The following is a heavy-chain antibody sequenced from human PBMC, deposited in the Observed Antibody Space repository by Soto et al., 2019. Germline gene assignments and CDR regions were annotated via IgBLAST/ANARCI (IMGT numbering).Heavy chain of an antibody. CDR1: GYTFTRYG. Sequence: GASVKVSCKAPGYTFTRYGISWVRQAPGQGLEWMGWINPNSGGTNYAQKFQGWVTMTRDTSISTAYMELSRLRSDDTAVYYCARGGVTTYYYYYGMDVWGQGTTVTVSS. J-gene: IGHJ6*02. D-gene: IGHD4-17*01. CDR3: ARGGVTTYYYYYGMDV. CDR2: INPNSGGT. V-gene: IGHV1-2*04.